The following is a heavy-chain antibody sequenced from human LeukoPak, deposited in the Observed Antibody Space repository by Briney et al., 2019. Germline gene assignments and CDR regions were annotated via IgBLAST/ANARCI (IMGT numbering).Heavy chain of an antibody. CDR3: ARDPNYYDSSGYYYFDY. CDR1: GFTFSSYA. Sequence: GGSLRLSCAASGFTFSSYAMHWVRQAPGKGLEWVAVISYGGSNKYYADSVKGRFTISRDNSKNTLYLQMNSLRAEDTAVYYCARDPNYYDSSGYYYFDYWGQGTLVTVSS. V-gene: IGHV3-30-3*01. J-gene: IGHJ4*02. CDR2: ISYGGSNK. D-gene: IGHD3-22*01.